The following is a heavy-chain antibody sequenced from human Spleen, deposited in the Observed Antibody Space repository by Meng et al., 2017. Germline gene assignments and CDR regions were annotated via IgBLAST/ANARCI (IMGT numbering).Heavy chain of an antibody. Sequence: SVKVSCKPSGYNFPDYYIHWVRRAPGQGLEWMGGIIPIFGTANYAQKFQGRVTITADESTSTAYMELSSLRSEDTAVYYCARDLAEYYDSSGYLDYWGQGNLVTGYS. D-gene: IGHD3-22*01. CDR2: IIPIFGTA. CDR1: GYNFPDYY. J-gene: IGHJ4*02. V-gene: IGHV1-69*13. CDR3: ARDLAEYYDSSGYLDY.